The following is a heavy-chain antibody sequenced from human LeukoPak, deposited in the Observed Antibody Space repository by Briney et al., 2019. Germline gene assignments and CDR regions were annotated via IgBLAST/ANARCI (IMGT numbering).Heavy chain of an antibody. Sequence: SETLSLTCAVYGGSFSGYYWSWIRQPPGKGLEWIGEINHSGSTNYNPSLKSRVTISVDTSKNQFSLKLSSVTAADTAVYYCATIFGGSPRGFDYWGQGTLVTVSS. CDR3: ATIFGGSPRGFDY. J-gene: IGHJ4*02. CDR1: GGSFSGYY. V-gene: IGHV4-34*01. CDR2: INHSGST. D-gene: IGHD2-15*01.